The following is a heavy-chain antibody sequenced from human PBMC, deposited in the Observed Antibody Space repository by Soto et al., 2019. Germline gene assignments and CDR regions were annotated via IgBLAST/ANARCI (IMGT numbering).Heavy chain of an antibody. CDR2: IYYSGST. J-gene: IGHJ6*03. CDR3: ARLGSGSGSRYYYYYYMDV. V-gene: IGHV4-39*01. CDR1: GGSISSSSYY. Sequence: SETLSLTCTVSGGSISSSSYYWGWIRQPPGKGLEWIGSIYYSGSTYYNPSLKSRVTISVDTSKNQFSLKLSSVTAADTAVYYCARLGSGSGSRYYYYYYMDVWGKGTTVTVS. D-gene: IGHD3-10*01.